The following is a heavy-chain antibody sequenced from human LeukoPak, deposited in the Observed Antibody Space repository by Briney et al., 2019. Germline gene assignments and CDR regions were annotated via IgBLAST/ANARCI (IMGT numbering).Heavy chain of an antibody. Sequence: GASVKVSCKASGYSFTAYYIHWVRLAPGQGLEWMGMINPSGATTSYAQKFQGRVTVTRDTSTSTVYMELSSLRSEDTAVYYCATGGIDYWGQGTLVTVSS. CDR2: INPSGATT. J-gene: IGHJ4*02. CDR3: ATGGIDY. CDR1: GYSFTAYY. V-gene: IGHV1-46*01.